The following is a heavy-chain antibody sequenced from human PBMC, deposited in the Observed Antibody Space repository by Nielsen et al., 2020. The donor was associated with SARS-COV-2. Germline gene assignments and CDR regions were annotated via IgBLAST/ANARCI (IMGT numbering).Heavy chain of an antibody. D-gene: IGHD3-16*01. V-gene: IGHV3-15*05. CDR1: GFTFSNTW. J-gene: IGHJ4*02. Sequence: GSLRLSCTASGFTFSNTWMTWVRQAPGKGLEWVGRIKSKTDGGTTDYAGPVKDRFSISRDDSRNTLYLQMNSLKTEDTAVYYCATRGNDYWGQGTLVTVSS. CDR3: ATRGNDY. CDR2: IKSKTDGGTT.